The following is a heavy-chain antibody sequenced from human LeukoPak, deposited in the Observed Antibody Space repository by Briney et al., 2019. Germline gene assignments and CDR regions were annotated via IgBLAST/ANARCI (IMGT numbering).Heavy chain of an antibody. Sequence: ASVKVSCKASGYTFTSYDINWVRQATGQGLEWMGWMNPNSGNTGYAQKFQGRVTITRNTSISTAYMELSSLRSEDTAVYYCAGLGYCSSTSCYKGVNWWGQGTLVTVSS. CDR3: AGLGYCSSTSCYKGVNW. J-gene: IGHJ4*02. D-gene: IGHD2-2*02. V-gene: IGHV1-8*03. CDR1: GYTFTSYD. CDR2: MNPNSGNT.